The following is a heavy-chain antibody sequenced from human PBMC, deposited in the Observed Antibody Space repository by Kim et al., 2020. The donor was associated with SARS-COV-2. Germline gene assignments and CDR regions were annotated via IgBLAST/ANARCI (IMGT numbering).Heavy chain of an antibody. J-gene: IGHJ4*02. CDR2: IIPIFGTA. V-gene: IGHV1-69*13. D-gene: IGHD6-13*01. Sequence: SVKVSCKASGGTFSSYAISWVRQAPGQGLEWMGGIIPIFGTANYAQKFQGRVTITADESTSTAYLELSSLRSEDTAVYYCAAAGISVWYFYYGGQGTLVTVSS. CDR3: AAAGISVWYFYY. CDR1: GGTFSSYA.